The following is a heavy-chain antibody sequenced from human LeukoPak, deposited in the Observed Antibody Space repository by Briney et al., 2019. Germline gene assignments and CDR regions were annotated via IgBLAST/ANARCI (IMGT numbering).Heavy chain of an antibody. D-gene: IGHD3-22*01. J-gene: IGHJ4*02. V-gene: IGHV3-20*04. Sequence: PGGSLRLSCAASGFTFDDYGMSWVRQAPGKGLEWVGGINWNGGGTDYADSVKGRFTISRDNAKNSLYLQMNSLRAEDTAVYYCARGVNYYDSSSYYGGNFDYWGQGTLVTVSS. CDR3: ARGVNYYDSSSYYGGNFDY. CDR2: INWNGGGT. CDR1: GFTFDDYG.